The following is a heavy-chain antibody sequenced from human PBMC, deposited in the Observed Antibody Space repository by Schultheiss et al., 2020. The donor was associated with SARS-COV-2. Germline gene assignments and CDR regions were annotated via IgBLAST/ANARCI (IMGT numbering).Heavy chain of an antibody. V-gene: IGHV4-61*08. J-gene: IGHJ4*02. D-gene: IGHD1-26*01. CDR3: AREGGQFDY. CDR2: IYHSGST. Sequence: SETLSLTCTVSGGSISSGGYYWSWIRQHPGKGLEWIGEIYHSGSTNYNPSLKSRVTISVDTSKNQFSLKLSSVTAADTAVYYCAREGGQFDYWGQGTLVTVSS. CDR1: GGSISSGGYY.